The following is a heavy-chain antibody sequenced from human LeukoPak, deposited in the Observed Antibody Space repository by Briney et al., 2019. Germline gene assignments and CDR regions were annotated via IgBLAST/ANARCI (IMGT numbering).Heavy chain of an antibody. V-gene: IGHV3-74*01. Sequence: GGSLRLSCAASGFTFSSYWMHWVRQTPGKGLVWVSRLNSDGSITNYADSVKGRFTISRDNAKNTLYLQINSLRAEDTALYYCVREYCGGDCYTDFWGQGTLVTVSS. J-gene: IGHJ4*02. CDR3: VREYCGGDCYTDF. CDR2: LNSDGSIT. D-gene: IGHD2-21*02. CDR1: GFTFSSYW.